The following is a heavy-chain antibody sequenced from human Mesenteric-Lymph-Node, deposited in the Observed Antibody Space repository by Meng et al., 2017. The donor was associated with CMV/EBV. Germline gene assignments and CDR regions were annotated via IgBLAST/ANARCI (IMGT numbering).Heavy chain of an antibody. CDR2: IRFDGSDT. J-gene: IGHJ6*02. D-gene: IGHD3-3*01. Sequence: GGSLRLSCAASGFIFSSYGMHWVRQAPDKGLQWVAFIRFDGSDTYYTDSVKGRFTISRDNSKNTLYLQMNSLRTEDTAVYHCARGRDDFWSEYAMDVWGQGTTVTVSS. V-gene: IGHV3-30*02. CDR3: ARGRDDFWSEYAMDV. CDR1: GFIFSSYG.